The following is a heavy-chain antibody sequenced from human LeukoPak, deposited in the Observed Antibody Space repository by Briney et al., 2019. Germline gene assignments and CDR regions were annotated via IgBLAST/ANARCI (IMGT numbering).Heavy chain of an antibody. D-gene: IGHD5-24*01. V-gene: IGHV1-69*13. CDR1: GGTFSSYA. CDR3: ARGEMATITRHFDY. Sequence: GASVKVSCKASGGTFSSYAISWVRQAPGQGLEWMGGIIPIFGTANYAQKFQGRVTITADESTSTAYMELSSLRSEDTAVYYCARGEMATITRHFDYWGQGTLVTVSS. J-gene: IGHJ4*02. CDR2: IIPIFGTA.